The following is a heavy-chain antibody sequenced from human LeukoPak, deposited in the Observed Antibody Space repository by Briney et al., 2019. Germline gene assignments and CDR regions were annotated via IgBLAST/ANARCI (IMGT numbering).Heavy chain of an antibody. V-gene: IGHV3-74*01. D-gene: IGHD1-1*01. J-gene: IGHJ4*02. CDR1: GFTFSSYW. Sequence: PGGSLRLSCAASGFTFSSYWMFWVRQAPGKGLVWVSRFNIDGSDITYADSVKGRFTISRDNAKNTLYLQMNSLRAEDTAVYFCARDLHWNQLGLWGQGTLVTVSS. CDR2: FNIDGSDI. CDR3: ARDLHWNQLGL.